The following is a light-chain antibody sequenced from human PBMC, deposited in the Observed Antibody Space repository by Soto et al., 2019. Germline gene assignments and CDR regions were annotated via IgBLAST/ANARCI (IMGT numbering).Light chain of an antibody. J-gene: IGKJ3*01. V-gene: IGKV1-39*01. CDR3: QQSYSFPFT. CDR2: ATS. Sequence: DIPMTQSPSSLSASVGDRVTITCRASQSISPYLNWYQFRPGKAPKLLIYATSSLHSGVPSRFSGRGSETAFTLTSSRLQPEDLATYSCQQSYSFPFTFGPGTKVEIK. CDR1: QSISPY.